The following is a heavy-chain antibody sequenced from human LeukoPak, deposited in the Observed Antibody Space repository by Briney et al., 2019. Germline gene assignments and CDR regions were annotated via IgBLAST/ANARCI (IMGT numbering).Heavy chain of an antibody. CDR2: TYYRSKWYN. CDR3: ARGDYDFWSGYLILDAFDI. V-gene: IGHV6-1*01. Sequence: SQTLSLTCAISGDSVSSNSAAWNWIRQSPSRGLEWLGRTYYRSKWYNDYAVSVKSRITINPDTSKNQFSLQLNSVTPEDTAVYYCARGDYDFWSGYLILDAFDIWGQGTMVTVSS. D-gene: IGHD3-3*01. CDR1: GDSVSSNSAA. J-gene: IGHJ3*02.